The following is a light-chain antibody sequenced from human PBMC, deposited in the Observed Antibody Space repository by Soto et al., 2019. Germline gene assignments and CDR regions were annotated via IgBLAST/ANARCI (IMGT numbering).Light chain of an antibody. V-gene: IGKV1-39*01. CDR2: AAS. CDR1: QDISNY. Sequence: IQLTQSPSSLSASVGDRGTITCQASQDISNYLNWYQQKPGKAPKLLIYAASSLQSGVPSRFSGSGSGTDFTLTIRSLQPEDFATYYCQQNYSPPPVTCGQGKRREIK. CDR3: QQNYSPPPVT. J-gene: IGKJ5*01.